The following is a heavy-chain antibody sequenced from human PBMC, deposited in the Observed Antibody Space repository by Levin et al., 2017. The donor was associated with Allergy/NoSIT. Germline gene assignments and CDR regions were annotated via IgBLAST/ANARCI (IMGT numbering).Heavy chain of an antibody. CDR1: GGTLSNNA. Sequence: SVKVSCKAFGGTLSNNAISWVRQAPGQGLEWMGGIIPMFGKATYAQQFQGRVTITADKSTSPAYMQLSGLRSEDPAVYFCARDGDRKVSWPYDAFEFWGQGTVVAVSS. V-gene: IGHV1-69*06. CDR3: ARDGDRKVSWPYDAFEF. CDR2: IIPMFGKA. D-gene: IGHD6-13*01. J-gene: IGHJ3*01.